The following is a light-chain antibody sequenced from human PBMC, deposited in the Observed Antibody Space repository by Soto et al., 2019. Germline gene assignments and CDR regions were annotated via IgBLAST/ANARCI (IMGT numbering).Light chain of an antibody. Sequence: EIVLTQSPGTLSLSPGERATLSCRASQSVSNNYLAWYQQKPGQAPRLLIYGASNRATGIPDRFSGSGSGTDFTLTISRLEPEDFAVYYCHQYDSSPSTFGQGTKVDIK. V-gene: IGKV3-20*01. CDR1: QSVSNNY. CDR3: HQYDSSPST. CDR2: GAS. J-gene: IGKJ1*01.